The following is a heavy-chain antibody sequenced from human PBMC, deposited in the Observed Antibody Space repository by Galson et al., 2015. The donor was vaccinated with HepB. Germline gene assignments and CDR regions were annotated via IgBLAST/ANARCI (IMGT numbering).Heavy chain of an antibody. CDR3: ARADIVVVPAAINY. Sequence: SVKVSCKASGYTFTSYGISWVRQAPGQGLEWMGWISAYNGNTNYAQKLQGRVTMTTDTSTSTAYMELSSLRSDDTAVYYCARADIVVVPAAINYWCQGTLVTVSS. V-gene: IGHV1-18*04. CDR2: ISAYNGNT. J-gene: IGHJ4*02. CDR1: GYTFTSYG. D-gene: IGHD2-2*01.